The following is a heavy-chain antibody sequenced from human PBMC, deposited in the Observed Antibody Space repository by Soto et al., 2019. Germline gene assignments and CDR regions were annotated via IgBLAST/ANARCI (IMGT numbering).Heavy chain of an antibody. J-gene: IGHJ3*02. Sequence: EVQVLESGGGLVQPGGSLRLSCAASGFTFNTCAMTWVRQAPGKGLEWVSTISGSSTSTFYADSVKGRFTISRDNSKNMLYLQMDGLRAEDTAVYYCAKEYIVTTIADAFEIWGQGTMVTVSS. V-gene: IGHV3-23*01. CDR1: GFTFNTCA. D-gene: IGHD5-12*01. CDR2: ISGSSTST. CDR3: AKEYIVTTIADAFEI.